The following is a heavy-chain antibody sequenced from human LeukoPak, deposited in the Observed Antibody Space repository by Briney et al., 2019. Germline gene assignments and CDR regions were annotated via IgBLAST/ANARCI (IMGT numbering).Heavy chain of an antibody. J-gene: IGHJ4*02. CDR2: ISTRDNTI. D-gene: IGHD4-23*01. V-gene: IGHV3-11*04. CDR3: ARGARWAYYFDY. Sequence: GGSLRLSCTGSGFTFSDYYMSWIRQTPGKRLEWLSYISTRDNTIQYADSVKGRFTISRYNANNSVFLQMNNLRAEDSAIYYCARGARWAYYFDYWGQGSLVTVSS. CDR1: GFTFSDYY.